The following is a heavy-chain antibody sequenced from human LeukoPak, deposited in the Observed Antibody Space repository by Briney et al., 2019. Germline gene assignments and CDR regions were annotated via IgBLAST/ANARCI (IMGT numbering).Heavy chain of an antibody. D-gene: IGHD3-10*01. J-gene: IGHJ4*02. CDR3: AREATVRGVTTNFDY. V-gene: IGHV4-59*12. CDR1: GGSISSYY. CDR2: IYYSGST. Sequence: PSETLSLTCTVSGGSISSYYWSWIRQPPWKGLEWIGYIYYSGSTNYNPSLKSRVTISVDTSKNQFSLKLSSVTAADTAVYYCAREATVRGVTTNFDYWGQGTLVTVSS.